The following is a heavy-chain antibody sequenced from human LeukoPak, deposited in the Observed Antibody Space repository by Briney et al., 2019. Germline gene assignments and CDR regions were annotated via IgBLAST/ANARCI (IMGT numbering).Heavy chain of an antibody. V-gene: IGHV3-23*01. CDR2: ISGSGGST. J-gene: IGHJ4*02. CDR1: GFTFNIYA. Sequence: GGSLGLSCAASGFTFNIYAMNWVRQAPGQGLEWVSTISGSGGSTYYADSVKGRFTLSRDDSKNTLYLQMNSLRAEDTAVYYCAKDRDPKLTGHYFDFWGQGTLVTVSS. D-gene: IGHD1-14*01. CDR3: AKDRDPKLTGHYFDF.